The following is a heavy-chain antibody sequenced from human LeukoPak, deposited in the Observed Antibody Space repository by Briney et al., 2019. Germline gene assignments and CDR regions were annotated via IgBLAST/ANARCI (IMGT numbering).Heavy chain of an antibody. CDR1: GGSISTYY. V-gene: IGHV4-4*07. D-gene: IGHD2-2*01. CDR2: IYSSGST. J-gene: IGHJ3*02. Sequence: PSETLSLTCTVSGGSISTYYWSWIRQPAGKGLEWIGRIYSSGSTYYNPSLKSRVTISVDTSKNQFSLKLSSVTAADTAVYYCAGHCSSTSCQTPDAFDIWGQGTMVTVSS. CDR3: AGHCSSTSCQTPDAFDI.